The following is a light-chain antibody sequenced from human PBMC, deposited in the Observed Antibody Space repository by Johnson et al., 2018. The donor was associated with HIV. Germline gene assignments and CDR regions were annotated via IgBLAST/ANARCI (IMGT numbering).Light chain of an antibody. CDR2: ENN. CDR1: SSNIGNNY. V-gene: IGLV1-51*02. Sequence: TPPPSVSAAPGQKVTISCSGSSSNIGNNYVSWYQQLPGTAPKLLIHENNKRPSGIPDRFSGSKSGTSATLGITGLQTGDEADYYCGTWDSSLSAGGVFGTGTKVTVL. J-gene: IGLJ1*01. CDR3: GTWDSSLSAGGV.